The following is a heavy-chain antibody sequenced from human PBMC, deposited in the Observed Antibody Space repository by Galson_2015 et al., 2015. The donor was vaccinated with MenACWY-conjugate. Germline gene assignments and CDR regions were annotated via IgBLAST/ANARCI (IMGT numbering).Heavy chain of an antibody. V-gene: IGHV4-4*02. D-gene: IGHD6-19*01. CDR3: ARSSGWYDY. J-gene: IGHJ4*02. Sequence: ATLSLTGAVSGGSIANSVWWGWVRPPQGQGLDGIGEIYHTGSTNDNPYLNYRVSISIAKFKNKSSLELNSVTDADTDVYYCARSSGWYDYWGQGTLVTVSS. CDR2: IYHTGST. CDR1: GGSIANSVW.